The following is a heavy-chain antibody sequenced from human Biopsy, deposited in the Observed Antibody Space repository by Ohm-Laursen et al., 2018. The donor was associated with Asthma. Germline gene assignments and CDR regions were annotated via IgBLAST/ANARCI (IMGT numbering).Heavy chain of an antibody. D-gene: IGHD3-10*01. Sequence: SLRLSCAASGFTFSTYGMHWVRQAPGKGLEWVAVISYDGFNKDYADSVKGRFTISRDNSMNTLYLHMNSLRVEETAVYYCARGLDYSGRSGFDYWGQGTLVTVSS. CDR2: ISYDGFNK. J-gene: IGHJ4*02. CDR3: ARGLDYSGRSGFDY. V-gene: IGHV3-30*03. CDR1: GFTFSTYG.